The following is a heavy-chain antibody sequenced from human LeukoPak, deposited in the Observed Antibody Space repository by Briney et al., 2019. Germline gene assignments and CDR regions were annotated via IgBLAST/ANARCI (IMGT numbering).Heavy chain of an antibody. Sequence: SQTLSLTCTVSGGSISSGSYYWSWIRQPAGTGLEWIGRIYTSGSTNYNPSLKSRVTISVDTSKNQFSLKLSSVTAADTAVYYCASNIVVVPAALEYFQHWGQGTLVTVSS. CDR3: ASNIVVVPAALEYFQH. CDR1: GGSISSGSYY. D-gene: IGHD2-2*01. CDR2: IYTSGST. J-gene: IGHJ1*01. V-gene: IGHV4-61*02.